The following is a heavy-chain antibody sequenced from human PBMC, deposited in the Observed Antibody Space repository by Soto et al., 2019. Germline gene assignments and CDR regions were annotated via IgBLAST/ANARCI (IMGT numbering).Heavy chain of an antibody. J-gene: IGHJ4*02. CDR3: AKSYSSNWYDYFDN. CDR2: ISGSGGST. D-gene: IGHD6-13*01. CDR1: EFTFSSYA. Sequence: LRLSCAASEFTFSSYAMSWVRQAPGKGLEWVSAISGSGGSTYYADSVKGRFAISRDTSKNTLYLQMSSLRVEDTALYYCAKSYSSNWYDYFDNWGQGALVTVSS. V-gene: IGHV3-23*01.